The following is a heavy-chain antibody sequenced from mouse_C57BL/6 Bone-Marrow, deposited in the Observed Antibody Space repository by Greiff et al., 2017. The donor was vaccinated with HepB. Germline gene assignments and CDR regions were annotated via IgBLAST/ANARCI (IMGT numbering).Heavy chain of an antibody. CDR3: ASWDSCDYDRYFDV. CDR1: GYTFTDYY. J-gene: IGHJ1*03. V-gene: IGHV1-19*01. Sequence: VQLQQSGPVLVKPGASVKMSCKASGYTFTDYYMNWVKQSHGKSLEWIGVINPYNGGTSYNQKFKGKATLTVDKSSSTAYVELNSLTSEDSAVYYCASWDSCDYDRYFDVWGTGTTVTVSS. CDR2: INPYNGGT. D-gene: IGHD2-4*01.